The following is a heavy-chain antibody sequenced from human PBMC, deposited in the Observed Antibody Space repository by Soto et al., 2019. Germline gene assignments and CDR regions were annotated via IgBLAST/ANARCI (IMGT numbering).Heavy chain of an antibody. J-gene: IGHJ6*02. D-gene: IGHD3-3*01. CDR2: ISGSGGST. CDR1: GFTFSSHA. CDR3: ANTIPDYSYYGMDV. Sequence: GALRLSCAASGFTFSSHAMSWVRQAPGKGLEWVSAISGSGGSTYYADSVKGRFTISRDNSKNTLYLQMNSLRAEDTAVYYCANTIPDYSYYGMDVWGQGNTVTVSS. V-gene: IGHV3-23*01.